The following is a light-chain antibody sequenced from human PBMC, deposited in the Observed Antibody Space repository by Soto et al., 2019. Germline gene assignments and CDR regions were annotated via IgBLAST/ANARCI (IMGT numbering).Light chain of an antibody. CDR1: QSISNF. CDR3: QQTYRMPYT. CDR2: AVS. V-gene: IGKV1-39*01. Sequence: DIQMTQSPSSLSASVGDTVTITCRASQSISNFLSWLQQKPGKAPELLIYAVSNLQSGVSSRISGGGSGTDFTLTINSLQPEDFATYYCQQTYRMPYTFGQGTK. J-gene: IGKJ2*01.